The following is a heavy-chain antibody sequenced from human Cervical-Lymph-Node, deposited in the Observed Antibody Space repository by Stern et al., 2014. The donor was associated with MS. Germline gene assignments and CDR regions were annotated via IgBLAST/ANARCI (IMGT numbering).Heavy chain of an antibody. D-gene: IGHD2-2*01. CDR3: AHTDSSTNLNCFDP. CDR1: GFSLTTTGVS. CDR2: IYWDDDK. Sequence: QITLKESGPTLVKPTQTLTLTCTFSGFSLTTTGVSVGWIRQPPGKALEWLALIYWDDDKRYSASLKSRLTITKDTSKNQVVLTMTNMDPVDTATYYCAHTDSSTNLNCFDPWGQGTLVTVS. V-gene: IGHV2-5*02. J-gene: IGHJ5*02.